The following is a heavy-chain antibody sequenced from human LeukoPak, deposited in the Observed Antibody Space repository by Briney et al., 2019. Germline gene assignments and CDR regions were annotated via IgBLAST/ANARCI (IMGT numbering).Heavy chain of an antibody. CDR3: ARSGTGYEKAFFDY. CDR1: GFTFSDYY. J-gene: IGHJ4*02. CDR2: ISSSSRNI. Sequence: GRSLRLSCAASGFTFSDYYMSWIRQAPGKGLEWVSFISSSSRNINYADSVKGRFTISRDNAKNSLYLQMNSLRAEDTAVYYCARSGTGYEKAFFDYWGQGTLVTVSS. V-gene: IGHV3-11*06. D-gene: IGHD5-12*01.